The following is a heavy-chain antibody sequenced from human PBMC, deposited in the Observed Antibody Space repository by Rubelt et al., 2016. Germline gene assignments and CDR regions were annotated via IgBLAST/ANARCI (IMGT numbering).Heavy chain of an antibody. D-gene: IGHD4-17*01. CDR2: IYYSGST. V-gene: IGHV4-59*01. CDR1: GGSISSYY. CDR3: AREPYGDYVRSGAFDI. J-gene: IGHJ3*02. Sequence: QVQLQESGPGLVKPSETLSLTCTVSGGSISSYYWSWIRQPPGKGLEWIGYIYYSGSTNYNPSLKSRVTISVDTSKNRCSLKLRSVTAADTAVYYCAREPYGDYVRSGAFDIWGQGTMVTVSS.